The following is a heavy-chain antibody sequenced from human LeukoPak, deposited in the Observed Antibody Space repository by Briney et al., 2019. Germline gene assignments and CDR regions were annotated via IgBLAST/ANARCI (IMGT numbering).Heavy chain of an antibody. Sequence: GGSLRLSCAASGFTFTSYGISWVRQAPGQGLEWMGWISAYNGNTNYAQKLQGRVTMTTATSTSTAYMELRSLRSDDTAVYYCARARADHWFDPWGQGTLVTVSS. CDR1: GFTFTSYG. J-gene: IGHJ5*02. CDR3: ARARADHWFDP. V-gene: IGHV1-18*01. CDR2: ISAYNGNT.